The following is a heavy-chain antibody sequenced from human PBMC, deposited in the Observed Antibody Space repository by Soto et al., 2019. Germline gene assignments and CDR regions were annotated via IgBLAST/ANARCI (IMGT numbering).Heavy chain of an antibody. D-gene: IGHD2-21*01. CDR3: ARLFGSQYYYNYGMDV. CDR2: IHRDVSST. V-gene: IGHV3-74*01. CDR1: GFTFSSYW. J-gene: IGHJ6*02. Sequence: PGGSLRLSCAASGFTFSSYWMHWVRQAPGKGLVWVSRIHRDVSSTSYADSVKGRFTITRDNAKNTLYLQMNSLRAEDTAVYYCARLFGSQYYYNYGMDVWDQGTTVTVSS.